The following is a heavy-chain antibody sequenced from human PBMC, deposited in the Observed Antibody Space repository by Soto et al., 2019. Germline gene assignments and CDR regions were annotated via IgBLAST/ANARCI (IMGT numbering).Heavy chain of an antibody. CDR2: ISSSGTI. CDR1: GGSIRDYC. CDR3: ARDRKLVIPGTYYYSGMDV. J-gene: IGHJ6*02. Sequence: PXETLSLTCSVAGGSIRDYCWTWVRQPPGKGLDWIGYISSSGTINYNSSLKSRVTISLDTSRNHFSLKLSSVTTADPAVYFCARDRKLVIPGTYYYSGMDVWGQGSTVTVSS. D-gene: IGHD3-9*01. V-gene: IGHV4-59*01.